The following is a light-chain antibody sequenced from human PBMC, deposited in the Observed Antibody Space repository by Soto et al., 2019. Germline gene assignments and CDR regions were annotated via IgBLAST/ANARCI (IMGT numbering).Light chain of an antibody. CDR2: DAS. J-gene: IGKJ5*01. Sequence: EIVLTQSPDTLSLSPGERVTMSCRASQSVRSERLAWYQQKPGQAPRLVIFDASTRAAGIPERFSGSGSGTHLTLTITSLEPEDFAVYYCQEYDGAPPVTFGLGTRLEIK. CDR1: QSVRSER. CDR3: QEYDGAPPVT. V-gene: IGKV3-20*01.